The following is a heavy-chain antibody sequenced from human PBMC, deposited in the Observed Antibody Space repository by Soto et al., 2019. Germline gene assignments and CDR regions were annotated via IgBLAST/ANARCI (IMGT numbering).Heavy chain of an antibody. CDR3: ARDPSEGRVGNWFES. Sequence: GGSLGSFCAAPGFTYRRCVGNERRPAPWKGLEWVASISSSTSYVYYADSVKGRFSTSRDNAKNILYLEMYALRSEDTAIYYCARDPSEGRVGNWFESWGQGTLVTVSS. CDR2: ISSSTSYV. V-gene: IGHV3-21*06. J-gene: IGHJ5*01. CDR1: GFTYRRCV.